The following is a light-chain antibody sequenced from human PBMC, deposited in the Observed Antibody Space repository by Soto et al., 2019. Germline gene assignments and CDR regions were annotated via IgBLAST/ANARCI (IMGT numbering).Light chain of an antibody. CDR3: AAWDDSLNGVV. CDR2: SNN. V-gene: IGLV1-44*01. CDR1: SSNIGSNT. Sequence: QSVLTQPPSASGTPGQRVTMSCSGSSSNIGSNTVNWYQQLPGTAPKLLIYSNNQRPSGVPDRFSGSESGTSASLAISGLQSEDEADYYCAAWDDSLNGVVFGGGTKVTVL. J-gene: IGLJ2*01.